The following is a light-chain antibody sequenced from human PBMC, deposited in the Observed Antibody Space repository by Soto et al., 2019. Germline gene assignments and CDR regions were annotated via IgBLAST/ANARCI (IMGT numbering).Light chain of an antibody. CDR2: GAS. J-gene: IGKJ2*01. Sequence: EIVLTQSPGTLSLSPGERAALSCRASQSLSTNYLAWYQQKPGQAPRLLMYGASHRATGIPDRFSGSGSGTDFTLTISRLEPEDFEVYYCQQYGGSPSTFGQGTKLEIK. CDR1: QSLSTNY. V-gene: IGKV3-20*01. CDR3: QQYGGSPST.